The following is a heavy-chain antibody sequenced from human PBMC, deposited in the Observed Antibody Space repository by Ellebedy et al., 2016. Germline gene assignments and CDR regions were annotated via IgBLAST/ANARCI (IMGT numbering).Heavy chain of an antibody. Sequence: GGSLRLSXAASGFTFSSYWMSWVRQAPGKGLEWVANIKQDGSNKYYADSVKGRFTISRDNSKNTLYLQMNSLRAEDTAVYYCAKGTDTAMVGGIDYWGQGTLVTVSS. CDR1: GFTFSSYW. CDR2: IKQDGSNK. V-gene: IGHV3-7*04. D-gene: IGHD5-18*01. CDR3: AKGTDTAMVGGIDY. J-gene: IGHJ4*02.